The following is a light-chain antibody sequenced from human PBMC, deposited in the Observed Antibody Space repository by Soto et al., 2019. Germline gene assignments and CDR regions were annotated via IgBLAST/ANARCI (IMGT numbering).Light chain of an antibody. CDR3: QQYGSSPPN. Sequence: EIVLTQSPGTLSLSPGERATLSCRASQSVSSNYLAWYQRKPGQAPRLLIYGASSRATGIPDRFSGSGSGTEFTLTISRLEPEDLAVYYCQQYGSSPPNFGQGTRLESK. V-gene: IGKV3-20*01. CDR1: QSVSSNY. CDR2: GAS. J-gene: IGKJ5*01.